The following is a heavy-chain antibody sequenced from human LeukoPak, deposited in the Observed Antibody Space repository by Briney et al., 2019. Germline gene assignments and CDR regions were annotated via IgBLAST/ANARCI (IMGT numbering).Heavy chain of an antibody. CDR3: ARVGSGYEYYFDY. V-gene: IGHV1-2*02. CDR1: GYTFTGYY. Sequence: GASVKVSCKASGYTFTGYYMHWVRQAPGQGLEWMGWINPNSGGTNYAQKFQGRVTMTRDTSISTAYMELSRLRSDDTAVYYCARVGSGYEYYFDYWGQGTLVTVSS. J-gene: IGHJ4*02. D-gene: IGHD5-12*01. CDR2: INPNSGGT.